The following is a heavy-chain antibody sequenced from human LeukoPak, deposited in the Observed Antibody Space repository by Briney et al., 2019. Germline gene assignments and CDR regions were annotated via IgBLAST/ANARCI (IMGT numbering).Heavy chain of an antibody. CDR2: IYYSGST. V-gene: IGHV4-59*01. CDR3: ARGWAYFGY. D-gene: IGHD3-16*01. J-gene: IGHJ4*02. CDR1: GGSITSYY. Sequence: PSETLSLTCTVSGGSITSYYWSWIRRPPGKGLEWIGYIYYSGSTDSNPSLKSRVTISIDKPKNHLSLKLSSVTAADTAVYYCARGWAYFGYWGQGTLVTVSS.